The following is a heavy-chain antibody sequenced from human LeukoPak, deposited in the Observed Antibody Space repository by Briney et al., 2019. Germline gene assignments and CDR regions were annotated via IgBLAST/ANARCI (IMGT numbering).Heavy chain of an antibody. V-gene: IGHV1-8*03. D-gene: IGHD3-22*01. CDR1: GYTFTNYD. Sequence: ASVKVSCKASGYTFTNYDINWVRQATEQGLERMGWMNPNSGKTGYAQKFQGRVTLTRNTSISTAYMELSSLRSEDTAVYYCARGVDSSSWYRFHYWGQGTLVTVSS. J-gene: IGHJ4*02. CDR2: MNPNSGKT. CDR3: ARGVDSSSWYRFHY.